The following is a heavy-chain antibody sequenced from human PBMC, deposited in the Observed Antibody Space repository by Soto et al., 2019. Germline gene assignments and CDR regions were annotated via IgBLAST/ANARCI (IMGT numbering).Heavy chain of an antibody. J-gene: IGHJ4*02. D-gene: IGHD2-15*01. CDR1: GFTFSNPW. Sequence: PGGALRLSCAASGFTFSNPWMSWVRQAPGKGLEWVGRIKSKTDGGTTDYAAPVKGRFTISRDDSKNTLYLQMNSLKTEDTAVYYCTTDLYEVVVAATFDDWFDYWGQGTLVTVSS. V-gene: IGHV3-15*01. CDR2: IKSKTDGGTT. CDR3: TTDLYEVVVAATFDDWFDY.